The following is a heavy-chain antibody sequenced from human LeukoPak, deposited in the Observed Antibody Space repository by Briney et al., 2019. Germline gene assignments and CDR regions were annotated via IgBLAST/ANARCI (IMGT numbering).Heavy chain of an antibody. J-gene: IGHJ4*02. V-gene: IGHV3-64D*06. CDR2: ISSNGGST. Sequence: PGGSLRLSCSASGFTFSSNGMQWVRQAPGKGLEYVSAISSNGGSTYYADSVKGRFTISRDNSKNTLYLQMSSLRAEDAAVYYCVKDVGGSYAFDYWGQGILVTVAS. CDR3: VKDVGGSYAFDY. D-gene: IGHD1-26*01. CDR1: GFTFSSNG.